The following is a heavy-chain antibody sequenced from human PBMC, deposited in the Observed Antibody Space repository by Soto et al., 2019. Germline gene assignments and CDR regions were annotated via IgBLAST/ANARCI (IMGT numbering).Heavy chain of an antibody. D-gene: IGHD6-25*01. CDR1: GYSFTNYG. CDR3: AREMWTRSGPQNFFDY. V-gene: IGHV1-18*01. J-gene: IGHJ4*02. CDR2: ISPSSGYT. Sequence: ASVKVSCKASGYSFTNYGFCWVRQVPGQGLEWMGYISPSSGYTTYAPNLQERVIMTTDSSTTTVYMELRSLTSVDTAVYYCAREMWTRSGPQNFFDYWGQGALVTVSS.